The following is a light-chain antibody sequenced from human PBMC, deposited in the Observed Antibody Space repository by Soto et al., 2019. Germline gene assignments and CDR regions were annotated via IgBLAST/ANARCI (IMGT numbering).Light chain of an antibody. CDR1: SSDVGSDNL. CDR2: EVS. J-gene: IGLJ1*01. CDR3: CSYAGSCTYF. V-gene: IGLV2-23*02. Sequence: QSALTQPASVSGSPGQSITISCTGTSSDVGSDNLVSWYQQHPGKAPKLMIYEVSKRPSGVSNRFSGSKSGNTASLTISGLQAEDEADYYCCSYAGSCTYFFGTGTKVTVL.